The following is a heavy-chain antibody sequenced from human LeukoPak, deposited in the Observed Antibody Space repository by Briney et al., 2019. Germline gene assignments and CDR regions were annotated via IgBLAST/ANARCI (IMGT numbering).Heavy chain of an antibody. CDR3: ATAIRGYDSIGFDP. CDR1: GYTFTSYG. J-gene: IGHJ5*02. D-gene: IGHD3-22*01. V-gene: IGHV1-18*01. CDR2: ISAYNGNT. Sequence: RASVKVSCKASGYTFTSYGISWVRQAPGQGLEWMGWISAYNGNTNYAQKFQGRVAMTEDTSTDTAYMELSSLKSEDTAVYYCATAIRGYDSIGFDPWGQGTLVTVSS.